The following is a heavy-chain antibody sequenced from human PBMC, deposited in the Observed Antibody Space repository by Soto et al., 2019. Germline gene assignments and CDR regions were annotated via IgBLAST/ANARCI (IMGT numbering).Heavy chain of an antibody. CDR2: IIPIFGTA. Sequence: QVQLVQSGAEVKKPGSSVKVSCKASGGTFSSYAISWVRQAPGQGLEWMGGIIPIFGTANYAQKFQGRVTITADESTSTAYMELSSLRSEDTAVYYCARGPQHYDSSGYYPFDYWGQGTLVTVSS. D-gene: IGHD3-22*01. CDR3: ARGPQHYDSSGYYPFDY. J-gene: IGHJ4*02. CDR1: GGTFSSYA. V-gene: IGHV1-69*01.